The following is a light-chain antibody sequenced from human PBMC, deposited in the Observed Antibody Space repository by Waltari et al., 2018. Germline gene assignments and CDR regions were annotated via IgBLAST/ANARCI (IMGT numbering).Light chain of an antibody. V-gene: IGKV1-39*01. J-gene: IGKJ1*01. CDR3: QQSYSTPKT. Sequence: DIQMTQSPSSLSASVGDRVTITCRASQSISSYLNWYQQKPGKAPNLLIYDASSLQSKVPSRFSGSGSGTDFTLTISNLQPEDFATYYCQQSYSTPKTFGQGTKVEIK. CDR2: DAS. CDR1: QSISSY.